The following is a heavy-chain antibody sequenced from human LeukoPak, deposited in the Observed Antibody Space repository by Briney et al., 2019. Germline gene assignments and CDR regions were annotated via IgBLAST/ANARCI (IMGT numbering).Heavy chain of an antibody. CDR3: AKEEGRIVGAIRASEY. D-gene: IGHD1-26*01. CDR2: ISGSGGNT. Sequence: GGSLRLSCAASGFTFSSFATSWVRQAPGKGLEWVSAISGSGGNTYYADSVKGRFTISRDNSKNTLYLQLNSLGAEDTAVYYCAKEEGRIVGAIRASEYWGQGTLVTVSS. V-gene: IGHV3-23*01. CDR1: GFTFSSFA. J-gene: IGHJ4*02.